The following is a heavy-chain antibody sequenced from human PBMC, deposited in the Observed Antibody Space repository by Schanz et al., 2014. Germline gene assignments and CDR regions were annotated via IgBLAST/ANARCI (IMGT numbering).Heavy chain of an antibody. CDR2: ISGSSIHK. CDR1: GVTFSSYA. J-gene: IGHJ4*02. Sequence: EVQLLESGGGFVQPGGSLRLSCVASGVTFSSYAMSWVRQASGKGLEWVSHISGSSIHKNYADSVKGRFSISRDNGETSVYLQINSLRVEDTAVYYCVRDLGGDQTDYWGQGTLVTVSS. V-gene: IGHV3-48*04. CDR3: VRDLGGDQTDY. D-gene: IGHD4-17*01.